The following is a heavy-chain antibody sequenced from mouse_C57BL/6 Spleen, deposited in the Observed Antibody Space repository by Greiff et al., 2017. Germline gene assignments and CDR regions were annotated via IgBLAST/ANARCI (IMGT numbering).Heavy chain of an antibody. Sequence: EVQLVESVAELVRPGASVKLSCTASGFNIKNTYMHWVKQRPEQGLEWIGRIDPANGNTKYAPKFQGKATITADTSSNTAYLQLSSLTSEDTAIYYCARSGVTRSSPYYFDYWGQGTTLTVSS. CDR3: ARSGVTRSSPYYFDY. D-gene: IGHD2-5*01. CDR2: IDPANGNT. V-gene: IGHV14-3*01. CDR1: GFNIKNTY. J-gene: IGHJ2*01.